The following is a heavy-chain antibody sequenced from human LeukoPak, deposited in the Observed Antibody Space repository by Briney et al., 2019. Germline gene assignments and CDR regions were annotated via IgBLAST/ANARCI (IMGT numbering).Heavy chain of an antibody. V-gene: IGHV3-30*02. CDR3: AKEEQYSYAI. CDR1: GFTFSSYG. CDR2: IWFDGSNK. J-gene: IGHJ4*02. D-gene: IGHD5-18*01. Sequence: GGSLRLSCAASGFTFSSYGMHWVRQAPGKGLEWVALIWFDGSNKYYADSVKGRFTISRDNSKNTLYLQMNSLRAEDTAVYYCAKEEQYSYAIWGQGTLVTVSS.